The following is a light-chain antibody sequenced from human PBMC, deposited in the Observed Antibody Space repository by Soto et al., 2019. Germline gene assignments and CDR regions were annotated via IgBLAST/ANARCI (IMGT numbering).Light chain of an antibody. CDR1: QSVSSY. Sequence: EIVLTQSPATLSLSPGERATLSCRASQSVSSYLAWYQQKPGQAPRLLIYDASNRATGIPARFSGSGSGTDFPLTIISLEPEDFAVYYCQQRSSWPPGYTFGQGTKLELK. V-gene: IGKV3-11*01. CDR3: QQRSSWPPGYT. J-gene: IGKJ2*01. CDR2: DAS.